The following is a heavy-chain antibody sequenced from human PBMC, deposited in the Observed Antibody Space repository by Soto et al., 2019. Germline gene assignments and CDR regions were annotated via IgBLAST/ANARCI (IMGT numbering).Heavy chain of an antibody. V-gene: IGHV2-26*01. J-gene: IGHJ4*02. CDR1: GFSLSNVRMG. CDR2: IFSNDEK. CDR3: ARIYHDILPGIVWDF. D-gene: IGHD3-9*01. Sequence: QVTLKESGPVLVKPTETLTLTCTVSGFSLSNVRMGVSWIRQPPGKALEWLAHIFSNDEKSYRTSLKSRLTISKDTSKSQVVLTMTNRDPLDAGTYYCARIYHDILPGIVWDFWGQGTLVTVSS.